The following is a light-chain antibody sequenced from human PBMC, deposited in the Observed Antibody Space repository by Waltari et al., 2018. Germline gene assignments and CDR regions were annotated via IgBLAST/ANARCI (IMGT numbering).Light chain of an antibody. J-gene: IGLJ3*02. Sequence: SYELTQPPSLSVSPGQTATIACSGDKLGDKYACWYQQKSGQSPVLVIFQENKRPSGSPGRFSGSNSGNTATLPISGIQAMDEADYFCQAWDNSAAVFGGGTRLTVL. CDR3: QAWDNSAAV. V-gene: IGLV3-1*01. CDR2: QEN. CDR1: KLGDKY.